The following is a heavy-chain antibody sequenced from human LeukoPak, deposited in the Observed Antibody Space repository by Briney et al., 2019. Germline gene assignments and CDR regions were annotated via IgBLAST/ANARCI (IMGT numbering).Heavy chain of an antibody. Sequence: PGGSLRLSCAASGFTVSSNYMSWVRQAPGKGLEWVSVIYSGGSTYYADSVKGRFTISRDNSKNTLYLQMNSLRAEDTAVYYCAKERKFTYYYDSSGYYDDAFDIWGQGTMVTVSS. CDR3: AKERKFTYYYDSSGYYDDAFDI. J-gene: IGHJ3*02. CDR2: IYSGGST. CDR1: GFTVSSNY. D-gene: IGHD3-22*01. V-gene: IGHV3-53*01.